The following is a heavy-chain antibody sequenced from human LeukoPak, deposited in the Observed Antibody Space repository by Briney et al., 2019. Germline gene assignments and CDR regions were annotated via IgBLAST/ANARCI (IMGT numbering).Heavy chain of an antibody. CDR2: ISYDSNTK. Sequence: GGSLRLSCAASRFTFGDYAMHWFRQAPGKGLEWVAVISYDSNTKHYADSVKGRFTISRDNSKNTLYLQMNSLRAEDTAVYYCARGGYDFWSGYPYYFDYWGQGTLVTVSS. D-gene: IGHD3-3*01. J-gene: IGHJ4*02. CDR1: RFTFGDYA. V-gene: IGHV3-30-3*01. CDR3: ARGGYDFWSGYPYYFDY.